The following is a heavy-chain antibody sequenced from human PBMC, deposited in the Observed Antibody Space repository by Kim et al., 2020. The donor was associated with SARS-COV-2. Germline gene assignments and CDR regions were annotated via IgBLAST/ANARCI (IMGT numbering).Heavy chain of an antibody. D-gene: IGHD5-18*01. CDR3: ARVGLGYSYALYYYYYYGMDV. Sequence: ASVKVSCKASGYTFTSYAMNWVRQAPGQGLEWMGWINTNTGNPTYAQGFTGRFVFSLDTSVSTAYLQISSLKAEDTAVYYCARVGLGYSYALYYYYYYGMDVWGQGTTVTVSS. V-gene: IGHV7-4-1*02. CDR2: INTNTGNP. J-gene: IGHJ6*02. CDR1: GYTFTSYA.